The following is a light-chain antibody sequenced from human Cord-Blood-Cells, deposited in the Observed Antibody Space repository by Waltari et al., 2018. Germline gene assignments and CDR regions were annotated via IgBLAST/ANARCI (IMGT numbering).Light chain of an antibody. CDR1: QGISSY. Sequence: DIQLTQSPSFLSASVGDRVTITCRASQGISSYLAWYQQKPGKVPKLLIYAASTLQSGVPSRFSGSGSGTEFTLTISSLQPEDFATYYCQQLNSYFGQGTRLEIK. CDR2: AAS. V-gene: IGKV1-9*01. CDR3: QQLNSY. J-gene: IGKJ5*01.